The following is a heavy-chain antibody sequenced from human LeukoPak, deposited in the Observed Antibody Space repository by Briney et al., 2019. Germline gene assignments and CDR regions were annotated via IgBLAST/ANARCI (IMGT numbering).Heavy chain of an antibody. CDR3: ASSGYSYAC. D-gene: IGHD5-18*01. J-gene: IGHJ4*02. Sequence: GRSLRLSCAASGFTFSSYGMHWVRQAPGKGLEWVAVIWYDGSNKYYADSVKGRFTISRDNSKNTLYLQMDSLRAEDTAVYYCASSGYSYACWGQGTLVTVSS. CDR1: GFTFSSYG. V-gene: IGHV3-33*01. CDR2: IWYDGSNK.